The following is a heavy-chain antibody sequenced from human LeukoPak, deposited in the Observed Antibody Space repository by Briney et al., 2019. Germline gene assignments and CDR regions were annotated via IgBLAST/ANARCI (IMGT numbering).Heavy chain of an antibody. CDR2: IRSDGTNK. Sequence: GGSLRLSCAASGFTFSRHVMHWVRQAPGKGLEWVAFIRSDGTNKDYADSLKGRFIISRDNSKNTLYLQMNSLRTEDTAVYFCASRPSHSDWGPFDYWGQGTLVTVSS. D-gene: IGHD3-16*01. CDR3: ASRPSHSDWGPFDY. CDR1: GFTFSRHV. V-gene: IGHV3-30*02. J-gene: IGHJ4*02.